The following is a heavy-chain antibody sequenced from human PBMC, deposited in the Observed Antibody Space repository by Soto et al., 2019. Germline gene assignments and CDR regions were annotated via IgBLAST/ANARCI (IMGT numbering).Heavy chain of an antibody. V-gene: IGHV2-26*04. CDR3: ASTYSSSWYWFDP. Sequence: QVTVKEAGPVLVKPTETLTLTCTVSGFSLSNAGLGVSWIRQPPGKALEWLAHIFSNDEKAYSTSLKSRITITKDTSKSKVVLTMTNMNTVDTATYYCASTYSSSWYWFDPGGQVTLVTVSS. J-gene: IGHJ5*02. CDR2: IFSNDEK. D-gene: IGHD6-13*01. CDR1: GFSLSNAGLG.